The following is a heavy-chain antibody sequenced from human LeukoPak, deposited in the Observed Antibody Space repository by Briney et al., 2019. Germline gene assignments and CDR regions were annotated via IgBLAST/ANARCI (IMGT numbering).Heavy chain of an antibody. D-gene: IGHD3-9*01. CDR2: ISGSGGST. CDR3: AKEGHLRYFDWLLYYFDY. Sequence: GGSLRLSCAASGFTFSSYAMSWVRQAPGKGLEWVSAISGSGGSTYYADSVKGRFTISRDKSKNTLYLQMNSLRAEDTAVYYCAKEGHLRYFDWLLYYFDYWGQGTLVTVSS. V-gene: IGHV3-23*01. CDR1: GFTFSSYA. J-gene: IGHJ4*02.